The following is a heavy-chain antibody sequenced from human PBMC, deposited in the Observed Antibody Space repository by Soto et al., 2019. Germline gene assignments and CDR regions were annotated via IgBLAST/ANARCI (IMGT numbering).Heavy chain of an antibody. CDR3: ARDLLSGANYYAY. J-gene: IGHJ4*02. D-gene: IGHD6-19*01. Sequence: GGSLRLSCEASGFAFSNFAMNWVRQAPGKGLEWVSSISGGSDFIYYTDSVKGRFTISRDNAKNTLYLQMTGLGGDGTAVYYCARDLLSGANYYAYWGQGTLVTVSS. CDR1: GFAFSNFA. V-gene: IGHV3-21*01. CDR2: ISGGSDFI.